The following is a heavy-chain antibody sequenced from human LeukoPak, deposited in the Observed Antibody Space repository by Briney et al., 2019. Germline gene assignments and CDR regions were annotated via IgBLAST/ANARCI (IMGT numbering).Heavy chain of an antibody. Sequence: ASVKVSCKASGYTFTSYDINWVRQATGQGLEWMGWMNPNSGNTGYAQKFQGRVTITADESTSTAYMELSSLRSEDTAVYYCARSGLGEYCSGGSCYSWLGYWGQGTLVTVSS. V-gene: IGHV1-8*01. D-gene: IGHD2-15*01. J-gene: IGHJ4*02. CDR3: ARSGLGEYCSGGSCYSWLGY. CDR2: MNPNSGNT. CDR1: GYTFTSYD.